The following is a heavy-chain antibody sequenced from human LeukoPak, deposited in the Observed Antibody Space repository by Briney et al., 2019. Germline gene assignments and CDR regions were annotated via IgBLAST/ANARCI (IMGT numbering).Heavy chain of an antibody. CDR1: GGSFSGYY. V-gene: IGHV4-34*01. D-gene: IGHD6-6*01. CDR3: ARGPSRIAARPVDY. Sequence: SETLSLTCAVYGGSFSGYYWSWIRQPPGKGLEWIGEINHSGSTNYNPSLKSRVTISVDTSKNQFSLKLSSVTAADTAVYYCARGPSRIAARPVDYWGQRTLVTVSS. CDR2: INHSGST. J-gene: IGHJ4*02.